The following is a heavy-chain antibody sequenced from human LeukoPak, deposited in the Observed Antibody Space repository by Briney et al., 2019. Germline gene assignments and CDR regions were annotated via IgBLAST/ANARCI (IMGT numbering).Heavy chain of an antibody. CDR1: GFIFDDYG. Sequence: GGFLRLSCAASGFIFDDYGMSWVRQAPGKGLEWVSGINWNGGRTGYADSVKGRFTISRDNAKNSLYLQMNRLRPEDTALYYCARDYDYGDYPGYWGQGTLVTVSS. CDR3: ARDYDYGDYPGY. J-gene: IGHJ4*02. D-gene: IGHD4-17*01. V-gene: IGHV3-20*04. CDR2: INWNGGRT.